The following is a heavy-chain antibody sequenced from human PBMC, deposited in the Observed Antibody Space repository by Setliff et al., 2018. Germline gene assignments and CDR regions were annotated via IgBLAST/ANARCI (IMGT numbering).Heavy chain of an antibody. D-gene: IGHD6-13*01. V-gene: IGHV1-46*01. Sequence: ASVKVSCKATGYTLSRHYMHWARQAPGQGLEWMGIINPGGGSASIVQKFQGRVTMTSDTSTSTVYMEVTGLTSEDTAVYYCARAVVAAADRKGLLEYWGQGTLVTAPQ. CDR3: ARAVVAAADRKGLLEY. CDR2: INPGGGSA. J-gene: IGHJ4*02. CDR1: GYTLSRHY.